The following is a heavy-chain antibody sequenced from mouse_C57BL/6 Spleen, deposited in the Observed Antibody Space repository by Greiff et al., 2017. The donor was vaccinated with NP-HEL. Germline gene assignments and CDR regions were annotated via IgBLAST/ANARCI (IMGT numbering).Heavy chain of an antibody. CDR1: GYTFTSYT. CDR3: ARSGGYDYDKGAFDY. CDR2: INPSSGYT. J-gene: IGHJ2*01. V-gene: IGHV1-4*01. D-gene: IGHD2-4*01. Sequence: VKLVESGAELARPGASVKMSCKASGYTFTSYTMHWVKQRPGQGLEWIGYINPSSGYTKYNQKFKDKATLTVDKSSSTAYMQLGSLTSEDSADYYGARSGGYDYDKGAFDYWGQGTTLTVSS.